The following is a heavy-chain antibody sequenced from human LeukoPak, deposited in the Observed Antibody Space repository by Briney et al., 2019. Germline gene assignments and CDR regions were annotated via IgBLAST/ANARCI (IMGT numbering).Heavy chain of an antibody. Sequence: GGSLRLSCAASGFTFDDYAMHWVRQAPGKGLEWVSGISWNSGSIGYADSVKGRFTISRDNAKNSLYLQMNSLRAEDMALYYCAKELSIAAAGALDCWGQGTLVTVSS. CDR3: AKELSIAAAGALDC. CDR2: ISWNSGSI. V-gene: IGHV3-9*03. J-gene: IGHJ4*02. D-gene: IGHD6-13*01. CDR1: GFTFDDYA.